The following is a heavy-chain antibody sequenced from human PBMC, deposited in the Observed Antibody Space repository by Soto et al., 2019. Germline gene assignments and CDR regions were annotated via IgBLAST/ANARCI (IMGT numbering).Heavy chain of an antibody. D-gene: IGHD1-26*01. CDR2: ISYDGNIK. J-gene: IGHJ6*02. Sequence: QVQLVESGGGVVQPGRSLRLSCTASGFTFSDYGMHWVRQAPGRGLEWVAVISYDGNIKNYADSVQGRFTTSRDNSKNALLMQLNSLRAEDAAVYLCAKGGGGSWESYDGMDVWGQGTTVTVSS. CDR1: GFTFSDYG. CDR3: AKGGGGSWESYDGMDV. V-gene: IGHV3-30*18.